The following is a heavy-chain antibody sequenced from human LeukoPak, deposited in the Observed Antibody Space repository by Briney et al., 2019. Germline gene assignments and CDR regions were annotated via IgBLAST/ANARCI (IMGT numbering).Heavy chain of an antibody. CDR2: ISSSGSTI. Sequence: GGSLRLSCAASGFTFSDYYMSWIRQAPGKGLEWVSYISSSGSTIYYADSVKGRFTITRDNAKNSLYLQMNSLRAEDTAVYYCARSEFGEFSAEYFDLWGRGTLVTVSS. V-gene: IGHV3-11*01. D-gene: IGHD3-10*01. CDR3: ARSEFGEFSAEYFDL. CDR1: GFTFSDYY. J-gene: IGHJ2*01.